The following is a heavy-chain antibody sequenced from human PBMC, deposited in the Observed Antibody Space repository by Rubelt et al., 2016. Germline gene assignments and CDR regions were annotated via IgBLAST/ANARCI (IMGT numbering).Heavy chain of an antibody. V-gene: IGHV4-59*01. CDR2: IYYSGST. Sequence: QVQLQESGPGLVKPSETLSLTCTVSGGSISSYYWSWIRQPPGKGLEWIGYIYYSGSTNYNPSLKMRVTISVDTSKNQFSLKLSSVTAADTAVYYCAREGGDSGYYYDAFDYWGQGTLVTVSS. D-gene: IGHD3-22*01. CDR3: AREGGDSGYYYDAFDY. CDR1: GGSISSYY. J-gene: IGHJ4*02.